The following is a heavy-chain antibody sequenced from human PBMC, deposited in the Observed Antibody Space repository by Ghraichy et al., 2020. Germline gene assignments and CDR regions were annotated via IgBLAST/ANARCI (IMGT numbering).Heavy chain of an antibody. J-gene: IGHJ3*02. D-gene: IGHD3-22*01. CDR1: GGTFSSYA. Sequence: SVKVSCKASGGTFSSYAISWVRQAPGQGLEWMGGIIPIFDTANYAQEFQGRVTITADESMRTAYMELSSLRSDDTGVYYCAREEYYYDSSGAFDIWGQGTMVTVSS. V-gene: IGHV1-69*13. CDR3: AREEYYYDSSGAFDI. CDR2: IIPIFDTA.